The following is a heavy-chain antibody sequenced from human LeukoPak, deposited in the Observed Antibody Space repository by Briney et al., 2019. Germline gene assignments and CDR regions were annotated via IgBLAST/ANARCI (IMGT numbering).Heavy chain of an antibody. Sequence: SVKVSCKASGGTFSSYAISWVRQAPGQGLEWMGGIIPIFGTANYAQKFQGRVTITADESTSTAYMELSSLRSEDTAVYYCARSNDCSSTSCRNNWFDPWGQGNLVTVSS. CDR3: ARSNDCSSTSCRNNWFDP. V-gene: IGHV1-69*13. CDR2: IIPIFGTA. D-gene: IGHD2-2*01. J-gene: IGHJ5*02. CDR1: GGTFSSYA.